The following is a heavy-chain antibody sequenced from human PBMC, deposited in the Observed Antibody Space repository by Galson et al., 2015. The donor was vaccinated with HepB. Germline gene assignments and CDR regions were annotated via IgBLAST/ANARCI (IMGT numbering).Heavy chain of an antibody. Sequence: QSGAEVKKTGESLKISCKGSGYNFANYWIGWVRQMPGKGLEWMGIIYPTDSDTTYSPSFQGQVTISADKSISTAYLQWNSLKASDTDMYYCARRWRSDGGPFDYWGQGTLVTVSS. D-gene: IGHD5-24*01. V-gene: IGHV5-51*01. J-gene: IGHJ4*02. CDR3: ARRWRSDGGPFDY. CDR2: IYPTDSDT. CDR1: GYNFANYW.